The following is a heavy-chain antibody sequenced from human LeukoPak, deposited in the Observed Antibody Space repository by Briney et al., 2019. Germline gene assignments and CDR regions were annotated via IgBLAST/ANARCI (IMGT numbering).Heavy chain of an antibody. CDR1: GGTFSSDA. J-gene: IGHJ5*02. CDR2: IIPIFGTA. Sequence: SVKVSCKASGGTFSSDAISWVRQAPGQGLEWMGRIIPIFGTANYAQKFQGRVTITTDESTSTAYMELSSLRSEDTAVYYCARETKRHNGVCHTWGQGTLVTVSS. D-gene: IGHD2-8*01. V-gene: IGHV1-69*05. CDR3: ARETKRHNGVCHT.